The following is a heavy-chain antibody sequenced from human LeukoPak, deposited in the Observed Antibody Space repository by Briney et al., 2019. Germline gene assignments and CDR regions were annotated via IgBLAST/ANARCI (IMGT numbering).Heavy chain of an antibody. CDR3: ARLRRNSDRSDFFYYYDH. D-gene: IGHD3-22*01. CDR1: GFTFSDYS. J-gene: IGHJ4*02. V-gene: IGHV3-21*01. Sequence: GGSLRLSCAASGFTFSDYSMNWVRQAPGKGLEWVASVNTVSSYIYYADSMRGRFTISRDDAKNSLFLQMNSLRAEDTAVYYCARLRRNSDRSDFFYYYDHWGQGTLVTVSS. CDR2: VNTVSSYI.